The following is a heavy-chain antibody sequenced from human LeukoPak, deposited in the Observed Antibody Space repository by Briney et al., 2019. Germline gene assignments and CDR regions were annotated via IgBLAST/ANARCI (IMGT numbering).Heavy chain of an antibody. D-gene: IGHD6-19*01. CDR3: ARQWLNGYYYYYMDV. V-gene: IGHV4-59*08. Sequence: SETLSLTCTVSGGSISSYYWSWIRQPPGKGLEWIGHIYYSGSTNYNPSLKSRVTISIDTSKNQFSLKLNPVTAADTAVYYCARQWLNGYYYYYMDVWGKGTTVTVSS. J-gene: IGHJ6*03. CDR2: IYYSGST. CDR1: GGSISSYY.